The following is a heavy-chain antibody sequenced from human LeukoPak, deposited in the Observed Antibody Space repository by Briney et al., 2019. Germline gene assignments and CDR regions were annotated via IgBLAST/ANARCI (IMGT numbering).Heavy chain of an antibody. J-gene: IGHJ5*02. CDR3: AREGVVRRWLVKYNWFDP. CDR1: GGSFSGYY. Sequence: SETLSLTCAVYGGSFSGYYWSWIRQPPGKGLEWIGEINHSGSTNYNPSLKSRVTISVDTSKNQFSLKLSSVTAADTAVYYCAREGVVRRWLVKYNWFDPWGQGTLVTVSS. D-gene: IGHD6-19*01. V-gene: IGHV4-34*01. CDR2: INHSGST.